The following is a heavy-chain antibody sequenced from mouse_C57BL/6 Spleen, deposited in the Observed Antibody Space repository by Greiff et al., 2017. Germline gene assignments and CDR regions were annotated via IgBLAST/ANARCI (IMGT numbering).Heavy chain of an antibody. CDR3: ARGRLPKASRYFDV. D-gene: IGHD2-4*01. CDR1: GYTFTSYG. J-gene: IGHJ1*03. CDR2: ILPRSGNT. V-gene: IGHV1-81*01. Sequence: VQLQQSGAELARPGASVKLSCNASGYTFTSYGISWVKQSTGQGLEWFGEILPRSGNTYYNEKFKGKTTLTTDKSSSTAYMELRIQTSKDYAIYFYARGRLPKASRYFDVWGTGTTVTVSS.